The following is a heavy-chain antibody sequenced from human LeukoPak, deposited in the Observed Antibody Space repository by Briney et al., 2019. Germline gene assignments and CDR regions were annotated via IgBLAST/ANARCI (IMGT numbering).Heavy chain of an antibody. Sequence: NASQTLSLTCTVSGGSISSGSYYWNWIRQPAGKGLEWIGRIYTSGSTNYNPSLKSRVTISVDTSKNQFSLKLSSMTAADTAIYYCVTTHSSWYSSFDFWGQGTVVTVSS. CDR2: IYTSGST. J-gene: IGHJ4*02. D-gene: IGHD6-13*01. CDR3: VTTHSSWYSSFDF. CDR1: GGSISSGSYY. V-gene: IGHV4-61*02.